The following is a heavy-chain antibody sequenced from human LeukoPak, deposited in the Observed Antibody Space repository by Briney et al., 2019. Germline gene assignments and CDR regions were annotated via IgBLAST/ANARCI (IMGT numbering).Heavy chain of an antibody. D-gene: IGHD6-19*01. CDR3: ARDFGTTGWHTFDY. V-gene: IGHV6-1*01. CDR2: TYYRSRWYN. CDR1: GDSVSSKNGA. J-gene: IGHJ4*02. Sequence: SQTLSLTCVVSGDSVSSKNGAWDWIRQSPSRGLEWLGRTYYRSRWYNDYAESMEGRMTISQDTSKNQYSLHLNSVTPDDTAVYYCARDFGTTGWHTFDYWGQGTLVTVSS.